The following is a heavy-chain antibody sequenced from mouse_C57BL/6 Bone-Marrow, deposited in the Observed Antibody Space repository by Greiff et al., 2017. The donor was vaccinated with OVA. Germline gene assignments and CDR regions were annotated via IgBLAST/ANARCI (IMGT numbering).Heavy chain of an antibody. V-gene: IGHV1-69*01. CDR2: IDPSDSYT. J-gene: IGHJ1*03. D-gene: IGHD1-1*01. CDR3: ARTHYGSSYWYFDV. Sequence: VQLQQPGAELVMPGASVKLSCKASGYTFTSYWMHWVKQRPGQGLEWIGEIDPSDSYTNYNQKFKGKSTLTVDKSSSTAYMQLSSLTSEDSAVYYCARTHYGSSYWYFDVWGTETTVTVSP. CDR1: GYTFTSYW.